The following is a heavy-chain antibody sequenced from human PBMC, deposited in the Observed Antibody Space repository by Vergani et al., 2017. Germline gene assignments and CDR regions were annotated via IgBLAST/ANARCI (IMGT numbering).Heavy chain of an antibody. CDR2: IKQDGSEK. CDR1: GFTFSSSW. J-gene: IGHJ4*02. Sequence: VQLVESGGGLVKPGGSLRLSCAASGFTFSSSWMSLVRQAPGKGLEWVANIKQDGSEKYYVDSVKGRFTISRDNAKNSLYLQMNSLRAEDTAVYYCARMGRYYFDYWGQGTLVTVSS. V-gene: IGHV3-7*03. CDR3: ARMGRYYFDY. D-gene: IGHD1-14*01.